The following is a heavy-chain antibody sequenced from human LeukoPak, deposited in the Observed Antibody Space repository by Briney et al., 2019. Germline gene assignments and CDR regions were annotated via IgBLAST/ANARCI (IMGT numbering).Heavy chain of an antibody. CDR3: VREGSYLDAFDM. V-gene: IGHV3-7*01. D-gene: IGHD1-26*01. J-gene: IGHJ3*02. CDR1: GFTFNNYW. CDR2: INQDASAK. Sequence: GGSLRLSCAASGFTFNNYWMSWVRQAPGKGLEWVATINQDASAKDFVDSVKGRFTISRDNTINSLYLQMNSLRPGDTSLYYCVREGSYLDAFDMWGRGTMVTVSS.